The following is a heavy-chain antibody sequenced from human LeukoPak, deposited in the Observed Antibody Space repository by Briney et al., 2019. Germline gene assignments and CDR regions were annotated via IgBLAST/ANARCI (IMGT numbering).Heavy chain of an antibody. J-gene: IGHJ4*02. D-gene: IGHD3-16*02. CDR3: ARDRYDYVWGSYREPHFDY. CDR2: ISSSSSTI. CDR1: GFTFSSYS. Sequence: GGSLRLSCAASGFTFSSYSMNWVRQAPGKGLEWVSYISSSSSTIYYADSVKGRFTISRDNAKNSLYLQMNSLRAEDTAVYYCARDRYDYVWGSYREPHFDYWGQGTLVTVSS. V-gene: IGHV3-48*01.